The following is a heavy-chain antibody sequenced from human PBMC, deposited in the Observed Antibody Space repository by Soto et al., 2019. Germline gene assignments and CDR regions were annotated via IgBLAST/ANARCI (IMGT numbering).Heavy chain of an antibody. CDR1: GGTFSTYA. V-gene: IGHV1-69*01. CDR2: IIPLFGTA. D-gene: IGHD3-22*01. Sequence: DSCNASGGTFSTYASCWVRQAPGQGLEWMGGIIPLFGTAKYAQNFQGRITITADESTNTAYMELRSLRSKDTAVYYCARGVHYDSSGYYYFDWGQGTLVTVSS. J-gene: IGHJ4*02. CDR3: ARGVHYDSSGYYYFD.